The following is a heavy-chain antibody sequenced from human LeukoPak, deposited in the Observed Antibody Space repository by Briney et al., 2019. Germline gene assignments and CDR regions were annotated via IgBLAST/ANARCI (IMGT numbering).Heavy chain of an antibody. V-gene: IGHV3-7*01. CDR1: GFTFSRYW. Sequence: GGSLRLSCAASGFTFSRYWMSWMRQAPGKGLEWVANIKYDGYEEYYVDSVKGRFTISRDNAKNSLYLQLNSLRVEDTAVYYCKSGGAAPGSFDYWGQGTLVTVST. J-gene: IGHJ4*02. CDR2: IKYDGYEE. CDR3: KSGGAAPGSFDY. D-gene: IGHD1-1*01.